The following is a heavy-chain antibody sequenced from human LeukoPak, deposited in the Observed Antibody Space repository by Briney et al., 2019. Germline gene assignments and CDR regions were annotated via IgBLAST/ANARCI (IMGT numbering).Heavy chain of an antibody. CDR3: ARDRRQRDYFDF. D-gene: IGHD1-1*01. V-gene: IGHV4-39*07. J-gene: IGHJ4*02. CDR2: VYSSGSL. Sequence: SETLSLTCTVSGGSISIRNYYWAWIRQPPGRQLEWIGSVYSSGSLYYNPSLKSRVTISVDTSKNQFSLKSNSVTAADTAVYYCARDRRQRDYFDFWGQGARVTVSS. CDR1: GGSISIRNYY.